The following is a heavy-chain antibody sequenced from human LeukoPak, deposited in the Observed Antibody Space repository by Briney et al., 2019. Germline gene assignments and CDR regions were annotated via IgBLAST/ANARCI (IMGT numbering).Heavy chain of an antibody. CDR2: IYSGGST. Sequence: GGSLRLSCAASGFTFSNAWMSWVRQAPGKGLEWVSVIYSGGSTYYADSVKGRFTISRDNSKSTLYLQMNSLRVEDTAIYYCAKGGPQFFDYWGQGTLVTVSS. CDR3: AKGGPQFFDY. CDR1: GFTFSNAW. V-gene: IGHV3-53*01. J-gene: IGHJ4*02. D-gene: IGHD5-24*01.